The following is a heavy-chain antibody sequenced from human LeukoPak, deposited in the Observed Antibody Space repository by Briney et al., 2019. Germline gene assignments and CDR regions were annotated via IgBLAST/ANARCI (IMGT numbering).Heavy chain of an antibody. D-gene: IGHD3-3*01. V-gene: IGHV5-51*01. Sequence: GESLKISCKGSGYIFSNYWSAWVRQMPGRGLESMGIIYPGDSDTRYSPSFQGQVTISADKSISTAYLQWSSLRASDTAMYYCAGHGVAGPYDALYIWGQGTRVTVSS. CDR1: GYIFSNYW. J-gene: IGHJ3*02. CDR3: AGHGVAGPYDALYI. CDR2: IYPGDSDT.